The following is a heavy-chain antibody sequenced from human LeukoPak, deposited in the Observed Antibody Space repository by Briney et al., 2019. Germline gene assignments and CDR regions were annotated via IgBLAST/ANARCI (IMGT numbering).Heavy chain of an antibody. CDR3: ARHPTYYDFWSGSFDY. CDR2: VYYSGST. CDR1: GDSISDYY. D-gene: IGHD3-3*01. V-gene: IGHV4-59*08. J-gene: IGHJ4*02. Sequence: PSETLSLTCTVSGDSISDYYWSWIRQPPGKGLEWIGEVYYSGSTHYNPSLKSRLTISVDTSKNQFSLRLRSVTAADTAVYYCARHPTYYDFWSGSFDYWGQGTLVTVSS.